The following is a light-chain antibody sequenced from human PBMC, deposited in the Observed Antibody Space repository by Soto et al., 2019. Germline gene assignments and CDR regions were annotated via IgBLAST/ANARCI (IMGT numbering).Light chain of an antibody. V-gene: IGKV1-5*01. J-gene: IGKJ1*01. Sequence: DIQMTQSPSTLSASVGDRVTITCRASQSISSWLAWYQQKPGKVPKLLIYDASSLESGVPSRFSGSGSGTEFTLTISSLQPDYFATYYCQQYNSYPWTFGQGTKVEIK. CDR1: QSISSW. CDR2: DAS. CDR3: QQYNSYPWT.